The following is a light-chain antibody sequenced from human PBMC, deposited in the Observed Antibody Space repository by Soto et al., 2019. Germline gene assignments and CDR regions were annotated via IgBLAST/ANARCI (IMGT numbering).Light chain of an antibody. CDR3: QHYANWPLT. CDR2: DTS. Sequence: EIVLTQSPGTLSLSPGERATLSCRASQSVSFSSLAWYQHKPGRAPRLLIYDTSIRATGVPARFRGSASGTEFTLTITSLQSEDFAVYYCQHYANWPLTFGGGTRVESK. J-gene: IGKJ4*01. CDR1: QSVSFSS. V-gene: IGKV3-15*01.